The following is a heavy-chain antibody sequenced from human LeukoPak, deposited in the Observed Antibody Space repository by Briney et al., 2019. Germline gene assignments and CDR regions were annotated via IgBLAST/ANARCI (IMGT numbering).Heavy chain of an antibody. CDR3: ARVMVRGVKYYYGMDV. CDR2: IYYSGST. V-gene: IGHV4-59*08. CDR1: GGSISSYY. D-gene: IGHD3-10*01. Sequence: SETLSLTCTVSGGSISSYYWSWIRQPPGKGLEWIGYIYYSGSTNYNPSLKSRVTISVDTSKNQFSLKLSSVTAADTAVYYCARVMVRGVKYYYGMDVWGQGTTVTVSS. J-gene: IGHJ6*02.